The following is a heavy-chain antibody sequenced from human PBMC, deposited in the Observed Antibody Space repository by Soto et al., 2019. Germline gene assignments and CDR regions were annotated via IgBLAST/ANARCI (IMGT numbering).Heavy chain of an antibody. CDR3: ARDQLEGNWFDP. CDR1: GGSISSSDYS. CDR2: IYHSGST. V-gene: IGHV4-30-2*01. D-gene: IGHD1-1*01. Sequence: QLQLQESGSGLVRPSQTLSLTCDVSGGSISSSDYSWNRIRQPPGKGLEWIGYIYHSGSTLYNPSLKSRVTISVDKSKNQFSLKLTSVTAADTAVYYCARDQLEGNWFDPWGQGTLVTVSS. J-gene: IGHJ5*02.